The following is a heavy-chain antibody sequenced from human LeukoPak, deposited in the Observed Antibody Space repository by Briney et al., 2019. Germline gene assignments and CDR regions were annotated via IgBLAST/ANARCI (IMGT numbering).Heavy chain of an antibody. CDR2: IGTAGDT. D-gene: IGHD2-2*01. V-gene: IGHV3-13*01. CDR3: ARDCGSTSCYDY. J-gene: IGHJ4*02. CDR1: GFTFSSYD. Sequence: GGSLRLSCAASGFTFSSYDMHWVRQATGKGLEWVSAIGTAGDTYYPGSVKGRFTFSRENAKNSLYLQMNSLRAEDTAVYYCARDCGSTSCYDYWGQGTLVTVSS.